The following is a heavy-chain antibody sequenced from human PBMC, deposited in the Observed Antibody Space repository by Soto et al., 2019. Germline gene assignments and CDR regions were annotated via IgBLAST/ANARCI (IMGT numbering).Heavy chain of an antibody. CDR2: IIPIFGTA. J-gene: IGHJ4*02. CDR1: GGTFSSYA. CDR3: ARCRTVATGQVY. D-gene: IGHD4-17*01. V-gene: IGHV1-69*13. Sequence: GASVKVSCKASGGTFSSYAISWVRQAPGQGLEWMGGIIPIFGTANYAQKFQGRVTITADESTSTAYMELSSLRSEDTAVYYCARCRTVATGQVYWGQGTPVTVSS.